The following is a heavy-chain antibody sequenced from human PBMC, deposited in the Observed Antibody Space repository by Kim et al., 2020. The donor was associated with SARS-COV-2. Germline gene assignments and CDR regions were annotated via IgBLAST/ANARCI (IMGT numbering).Heavy chain of an antibody. CDR2: ISSSSSYT. J-gene: IGHJ3*02. Sequence: GGSLRLSCAASGFTFSSYSMNWVRQAPGKGLEWVSSISSSSSYTYYADSVKGRFTISRDNAKNSLYLQMNSLRAEDTAVYYCARGVSGYTILFDSFDIW. V-gene: IGHV3-21*01. CDR3: ARGVSGYTILFDSFDI. D-gene: IGHD5-12*01. CDR1: GFTFSSYS.